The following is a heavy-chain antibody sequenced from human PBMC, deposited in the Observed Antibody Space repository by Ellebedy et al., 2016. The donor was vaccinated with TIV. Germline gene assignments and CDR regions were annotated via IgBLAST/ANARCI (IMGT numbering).Heavy chain of an antibody. Sequence: GESLKISCAASGFTFSSYWMYRVRQAPGKGLEWVAFIRFDGNNAFYADSMKGRFTISRDNAKSSLYLQMDSLRAEDTAVYYCARYGRTGSYSYLDFWGQGSLVTVSS. CDR1: GFTFSSYW. D-gene: IGHD1-26*01. CDR2: IRFDGNNA. CDR3: ARYGRTGSYSYLDF. V-gene: IGHV3-33*08. J-gene: IGHJ4*02.